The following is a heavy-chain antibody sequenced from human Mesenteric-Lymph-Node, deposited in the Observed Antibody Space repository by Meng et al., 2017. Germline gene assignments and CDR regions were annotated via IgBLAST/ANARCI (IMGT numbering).Heavy chain of an antibody. J-gene: IGHJ6*02. D-gene: IGHD3-10*01. CDR1: GYTFTSYD. CDR2: MNPNSGNT. CDR3: ARDLYGSESYLVLYYYNGMDV. V-gene: IGHV1-8*03. Sequence: ASVKVSCKASGYTFTSYDINWVRQATGQGLEWMGWMNPNSGNTGYAQKFQGRVTITRNTSISTAYMELSSLRSEDSAVYYCARDLYGSESYLVLYYYNGMDVWGQGTTVTVSS.